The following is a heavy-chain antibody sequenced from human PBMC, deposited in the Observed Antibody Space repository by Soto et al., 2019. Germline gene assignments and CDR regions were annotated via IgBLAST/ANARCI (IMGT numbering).Heavy chain of an antibody. CDR2: VRPFFCTA. Sequence: VASVKVSCKASGGTFSRYSISWVRQAPGPGLEWMGGVRPFFCTASYEQQLQGRVTITEDESKGTDYIQLSSLSSEGTAVYYCARETHRHNNYYESSGRSDAFDIWGQETMVTAS. CDR1: GGTFSRYS. V-gene: IGHV1-69*13. D-gene: IGHD3-22*01. CDR3: ARETHRHNNYYESSGRSDAFDI. J-gene: IGHJ3*02.